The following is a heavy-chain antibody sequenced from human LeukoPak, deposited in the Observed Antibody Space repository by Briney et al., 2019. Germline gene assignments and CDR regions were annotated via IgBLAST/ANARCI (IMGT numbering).Heavy chain of an antibody. CDR1: GGTFSSYA. V-gene: IGHV1-69*13. Sequence: SVKVSCKASGGTFSSYAISWVRQAPGQGLEWMGGIIPIFGTANYAQKFQGRVTITADESTSTAYMELSSLRSEDTAVYYCATEAHYYYGMDVWGQGTTVTVSS. CDR2: IIPIFGTA. CDR3: ATEAHYYYGMDV. J-gene: IGHJ6*02.